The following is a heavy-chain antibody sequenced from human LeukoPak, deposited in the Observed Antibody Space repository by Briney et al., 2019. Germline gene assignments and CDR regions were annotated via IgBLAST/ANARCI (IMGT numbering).Heavy chain of an antibody. J-gene: IGHJ4*02. Sequence: GGSLRLSCAASGFTFSSYAMSWVRQAPGKGLEWVSSISSSSSYIYYAGSVKGRFTISRDNAKNSLYLQMNSLRAEDTAVYYCAREEKYYYDSSGYLSLPSYYFDYWGQGTLVTVSS. CDR3: AREEKYYYDSSGYLSLPSYYFDY. CDR1: GFTFSSYA. CDR2: ISSSSSYI. D-gene: IGHD3-22*01. V-gene: IGHV3-21*01.